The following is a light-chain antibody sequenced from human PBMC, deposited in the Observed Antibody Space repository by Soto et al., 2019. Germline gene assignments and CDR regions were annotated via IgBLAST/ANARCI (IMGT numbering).Light chain of an antibody. CDR1: TSNVGSNL. Sequence: QSVLAQPPSASGTPGQRVTISCSGSTSNVGSNLASWYQQLPGSAPKVLIYDVSNRPSGVSNRFSGSKSGNTASLTISGLQAEDEADYYCSSYSTSTTPFVFGTGTKVTVL. V-gene: IGLV2-14*02. J-gene: IGLJ1*01. CDR3: SSYSTSTTPFV. CDR2: DVS.